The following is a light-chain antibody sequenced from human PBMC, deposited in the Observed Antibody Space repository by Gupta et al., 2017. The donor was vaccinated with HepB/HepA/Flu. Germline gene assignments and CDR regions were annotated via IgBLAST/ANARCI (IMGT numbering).Light chain of an antibody. CDR3: QQRMDWPPLT. CDR2: DSN. Sequence: EIVLTRSPATLSLSPGERATLSCRASQSVLTYLAWYQQKPGQAPRLLIYDSNNRATGIPARFSGSGSGTDFTLTISSREPEDFAVYYCQQRMDWPPLTFGGGTRVEI. J-gene: IGKJ4*01. V-gene: IGKV3-11*01. CDR1: QSVLTY.